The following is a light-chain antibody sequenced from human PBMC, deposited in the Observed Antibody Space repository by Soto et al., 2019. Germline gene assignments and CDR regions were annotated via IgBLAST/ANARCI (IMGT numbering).Light chain of an antibody. J-gene: IGLJ1*01. V-gene: IGLV2-23*01. CDR1: SSDVGSYNL. CDR3: CSYAGGSTYV. Sequence: QSALAQPASVSGSPGQSITISCTGTSSDVGSYNLVSWYQQHPGRAPKLLIYEANKRPSGVSNDFSGSKSANTASLTISGLRAEDEADYYCCSYAGGSTYVFGSGTKVTVL. CDR2: EAN.